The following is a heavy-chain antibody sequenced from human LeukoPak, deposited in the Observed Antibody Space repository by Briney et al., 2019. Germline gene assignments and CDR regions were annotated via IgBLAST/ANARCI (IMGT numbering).Heavy chain of an antibody. J-gene: IGHJ4*02. Sequence: GGSLRLSCAASGFTFSSYWMSWVRQAPGKGLEWVSYISSSSNTIYYADSVKGRFTISRDNAKNSLYLQMNSLRAEDTAVYYCATESGTYSGTCFDYWGQGNLVTVPS. CDR2: ISSSSNTI. CDR1: GFTFSSYW. CDR3: ATESGTYSGTCFDY. D-gene: IGHD1-26*01. V-gene: IGHV3-48*01.